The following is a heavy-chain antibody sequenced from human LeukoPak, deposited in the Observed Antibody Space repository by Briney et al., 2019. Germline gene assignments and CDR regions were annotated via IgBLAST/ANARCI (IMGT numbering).Heavy chain of an antibody. D-gene: IGHD3-10*01. J-gene: IGHJ6*03. CDR3: AKGGVITYYYYMDV. CDR1: GFIFSSFA. Sequence: PGGSLRLSCAASGFIFSSFAMSWVRQAPGKGLEWVSSISSSSDSIYYADSVRGRFTISRDNAKNSLYLQMNSLRAEDTALYYCAKGGVITYYYYMDVWGKGTTVTVSS. V-gene: IGHV3-21*04. CDR2: ISSSSDSI.